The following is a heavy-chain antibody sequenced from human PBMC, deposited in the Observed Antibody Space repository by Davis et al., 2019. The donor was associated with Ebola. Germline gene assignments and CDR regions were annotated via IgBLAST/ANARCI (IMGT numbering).Heavy chain of an antibody. CDR3: ARDHDYGFVY. CDR1: GFTFDDYA. J-gene: IGHJ4*01. CDR2: ISWNSGSI. V-gene: IGHV3-9*01. Sequence: SLKISCAASGFTFDDYAMHWVRQAPGKGLEWVSGISWNSGSIGYADSVKGRFTISRDNAKSSLYLQMNSLREEDTAVYYCARDHDYGFVYWGHGTLVTVSS. D-gene: IGHD4-17*01.